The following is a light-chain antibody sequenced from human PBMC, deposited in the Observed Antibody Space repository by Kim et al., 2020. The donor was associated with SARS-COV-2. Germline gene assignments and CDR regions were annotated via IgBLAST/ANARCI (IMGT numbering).Light chain of an antibody. V-gene: IGLV3-1*01. J-gene: IGLJ2*01. Sequence: SYELTQPPSVSVSPGQTASITCSGNKLGDKYVWWYQQRPGQSPVLVSYQNSKRPSGIPERFSGSNSGNTATLTISGTQAMDEADYYCQAWDSSTVVFGGG. CDR1: KLGDKY. CDR3: QAWDSSTVV. CDR2: QNS.